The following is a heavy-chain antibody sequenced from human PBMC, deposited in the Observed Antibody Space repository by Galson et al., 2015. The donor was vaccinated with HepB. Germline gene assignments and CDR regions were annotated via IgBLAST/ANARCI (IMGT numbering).Heavy chain of an antibody. CDR1: GFTFSSYA. CDR3: ARVRGRGVYCSSTSCAYFDL. V-gene: IGHV3-30-3*01. J-gene: IGHJ2*01. Sequence: SLRLSCAASGFTFSSYAMHWVRQAPGKGLEWVAVISYDGSNKYYADSVKGRFTISRDNSKNTLYLQMNSLRAEDTAVYYCARVRGRGVYCSSTSCAYFDLWGRGTLVTVSS. D-gene: IGHD2-2*01. CDR2: ISYDGSNK.